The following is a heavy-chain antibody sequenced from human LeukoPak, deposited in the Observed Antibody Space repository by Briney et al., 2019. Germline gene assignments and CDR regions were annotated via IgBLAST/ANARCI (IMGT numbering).Heavy chain of an antibody. CDR1: GGSISSSSYY. CDR3: ARHWWSPYYFDY. J-gene: IGHJ4*02. Sequence: SETLSLTCTVSGGSISSSSYYWAWIRQPPGKGLEWIGSISYTGTTYYNPSLKNRVTILVDTSKNQFSLKLSSVTAADTAVYYCARHWWSPYYFDYWGQGTLVTVSS. D-gene: IGHD2-15*01. CDR2: ISYTGTT. V-gene: IGHV4-39*01.